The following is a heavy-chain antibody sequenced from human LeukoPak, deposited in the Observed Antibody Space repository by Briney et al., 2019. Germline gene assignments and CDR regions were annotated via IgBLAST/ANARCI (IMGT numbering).Heavy chain of an antibody. CDR2: IYYSGST. CDR1: GGSISSYS. CDR3: ARHGGESIVAMILHAFDI. D-gene: IGHD5-12*01. J-gene: IGHJ3*02. Sequence: SETLSLTCTVSGGSISSYSWSWIRQPPGKGLEWIGSIYYSGSTNYNPSLKSRVTMSVDTSKNQFSLKLSSVTAADTAVYYCARHGGESIVAMILHAFDIWAKGQWSPSLQ. V-gene: IGHV4-59*08.